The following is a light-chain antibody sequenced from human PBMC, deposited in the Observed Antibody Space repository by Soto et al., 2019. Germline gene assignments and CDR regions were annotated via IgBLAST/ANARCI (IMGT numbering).Light chain of an antibody. CDR3: TSYAGSKNWV. V-gene: IGLV2-8*01. J-gene: IGLJ2*01. Sequence: QSVLTQPPSASGSPGQSVTISCTGTSSDVGFYNYVSWYQQRPGKAPKLMIYEVSKRPSGVPGRFSGSKSGNTASLTVSGLQAEDEADYYCTSYAGSKNWVFGGGTKLTVL. CDR1: SSDVGFYNY. CDR2: EVS.